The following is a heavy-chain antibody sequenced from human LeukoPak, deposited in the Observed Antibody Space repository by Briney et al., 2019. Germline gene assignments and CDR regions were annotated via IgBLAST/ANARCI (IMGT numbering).Heavy chain of an antibody. CDR3: ARVSGGTLSDY. V-gene: IGHV4-59*01. J-gene: IGHJ4*02. CDR1: GGSISSYY. CDR2: IYYSGST. D-gene: IGHD3-16*01. Sequence: SETLSLTCTVSGGSISSYYWSWIRQPPGKGLEWIGYIYYSGSTNYNPSLKSRVTISVDTSKNQFSLKLSSVTAADTAVYYCARVSGGTLSDYWGQGTLVTVSS.